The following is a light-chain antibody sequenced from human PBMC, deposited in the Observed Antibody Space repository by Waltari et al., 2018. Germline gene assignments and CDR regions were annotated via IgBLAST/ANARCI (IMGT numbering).Light chain of an antibody. CDR3: QVWDSSTEYV. J-gene: IGLJ1*01. V-gene: IGLV3-1*01. CDR1: TLGDKY. Sequence: SYELTQPPSVSVSPGQTASITCSGDTLGDKYACWYQQKPGQSPVLVIYQDNKLPSGIPERFSGSNSGNTATLTISGTQAMDEADYYCQVWDSSTEYVFGTGTKVTVL. CDR2: QDN.